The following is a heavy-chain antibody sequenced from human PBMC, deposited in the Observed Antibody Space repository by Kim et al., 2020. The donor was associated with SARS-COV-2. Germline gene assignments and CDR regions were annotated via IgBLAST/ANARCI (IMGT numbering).Heavy chain of an antibody. CDR3: ARDRMVVVGIRDDAFD. D-gene: IGHD3-22*01. J-gene: IGHJ3*02. CDR1: GYSISSGYY. Sequence: SETLSLTCTVSGYSISSGYYWGWIRQPPGKGLEWIGSIYHSGSTYYNPSLKSRFTISVDTSKNQFSLKLSSVTAADTAVYYCARDRMVVVGIRDDAFD. CDR2: IYHSGST. V-gene: IGHV4-38-2*02.